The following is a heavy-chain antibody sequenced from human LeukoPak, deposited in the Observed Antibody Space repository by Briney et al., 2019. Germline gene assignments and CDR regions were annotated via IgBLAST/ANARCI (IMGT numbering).Heavy chain of an antibody. D-gene: IGHD4-17*01. Sequence: ASVKVSCKASGYVFTSYGISWVRQAPGQGLEWMGWISSHTGDTRYAQRFQDRVTMTTDISTTTAYLDLRGLRFDDTAVYYCARDVRRLQLSTYFFDFWAREPWSASP. CDR3: ARDVRRLQLSTYFFDF. CDR1: GYVFTSYG. V-gene: IGHV1-18*01. J-gene: IGHJ4*02. CDR2: ISSHTGDT.